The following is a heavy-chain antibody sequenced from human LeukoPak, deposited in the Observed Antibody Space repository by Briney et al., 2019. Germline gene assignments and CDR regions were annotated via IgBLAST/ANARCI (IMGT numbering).Heavy chain of an antibody. CDR2: IYYSGSA. V-gene: IGHV4-30-4*08. D-gene: IGHD2-2*01. CDR3: ARGDIVVGKDY. CDR1: GGSISSYY. Sequence: SETLSLTCTVSGGSISSYYWSWIRQPPGKGLEWIGYIYYSGSAYYNPSLKSRVTISVDTSKNQFSLKLSSVTAADTAVYYCARGDIVVGKDYWGQGTLVTVSS. J-gene: IGHJ4*02.